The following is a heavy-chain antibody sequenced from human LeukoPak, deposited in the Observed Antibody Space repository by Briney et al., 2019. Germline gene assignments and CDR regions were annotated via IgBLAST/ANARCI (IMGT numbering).Heavy chain of an antibody. V-gene: IGHV4-59*01. J-gene: IGHJ4*02. D-gene: IGHD3-22*01. CDR3: ARADPEYYYDSSGYYPFDY. CDR1: GGSISSYY. Sequence: SETLSLTCTVSGGSISSYYWSWIRQPPGKGLEWIGYIYYSGSTNYNPSLKSRVTISVDTSKNQFSLKLSSVTAADTAVYYCARADPEYYYDSSGYYPFDYWGQGTLVTVSS. CDR2: IYYSGST.